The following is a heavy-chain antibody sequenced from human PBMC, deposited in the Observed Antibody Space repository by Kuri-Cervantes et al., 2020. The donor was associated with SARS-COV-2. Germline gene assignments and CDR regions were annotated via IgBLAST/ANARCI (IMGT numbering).Heavy chain of an antibody. CDR2: IYYSGST. CDR3: ASGFSYGSGSYYTDY. D-gene: IGHD3-10*01. Sequence: GSLRLSCTVSGGFISSYYWSWIRQPPGKGLEWIGYIYYSGSTNYNPSLKSQVTISVDTSKNQFSLKLSPVTAADTAVYYCASGFSYGSGSYYTDYWGQEPWSPSPQ. J-gene: IGHJ4*01. V-gene: IGHV4-59*01. CDR1: GGFISSYY.